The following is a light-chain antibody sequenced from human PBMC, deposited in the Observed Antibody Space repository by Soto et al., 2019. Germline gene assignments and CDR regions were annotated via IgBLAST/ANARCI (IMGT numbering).Light chain of an antibody. V-gene: IGKV3-15*01. CDR3: QQYKSWHTLT. CDR1: QSISDN. J-gene: IGKJ4*01. Sequence: DIVMTQSPAILSVSLGERATLSCLASQSISDNLAWYQQRSGQAPRLLIYGASTRATGVPARFSGSGSGTEFTLTISSLQSDDFASYYCQQYKSWHTLTFGGGTKVE. CDR2: GAS.